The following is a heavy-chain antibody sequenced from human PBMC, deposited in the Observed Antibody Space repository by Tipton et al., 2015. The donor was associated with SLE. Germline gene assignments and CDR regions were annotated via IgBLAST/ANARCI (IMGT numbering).Heavy chain of an antibody. CDR1: GDSISNYY. V-gene: IGHV4-59*07. J-gene: IGHJ2*01. D-gene: IGHD3-3*01. CDR2: IYYSGST. Sequence: TLSLTCTVSGDSISNYYWSWIRQPPGKGLEWIGYIYYSGSTNYNPSLKSRVTISEDTSKSQFSLKLSSVTAADTAVYYCARLSYYDFWSGYSNWYFDLWGRGTLVTVSS. CDR3: ARLSYYDFWSGYSNWYFDL.